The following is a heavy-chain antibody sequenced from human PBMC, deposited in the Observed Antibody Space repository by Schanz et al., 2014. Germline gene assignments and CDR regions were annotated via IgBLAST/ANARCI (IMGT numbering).Heavy chain of an antibody. CDR1: GGSIRSGTYY. J-gene: IGHJ2*01. V-gene: IGHV4-61*02. Sequence: QVQLQESGPGLLKPSETLSLTCTVSGGSIRSGTYYWSWIRQPAGKALEWVGRVFPNGITNYNPSLTTRFTISLDTSNNQSSLTLTSLTAADTAVYYCARDTTWRLDLWGRGTLVTVSS. CDR2: VFPNGIT. CDR3: ARDTTWRLDL. D-gene: IGHD1-1*01.